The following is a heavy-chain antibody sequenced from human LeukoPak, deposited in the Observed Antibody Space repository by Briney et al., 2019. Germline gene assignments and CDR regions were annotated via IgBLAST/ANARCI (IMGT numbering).Heavy chain of an antibody. Sequence: GGSLRLSCAASGFTFSSYWMNWARQAPGKGLEWVSAIGGSGGSTYYADSVKGRFTISRDNSKNTLYLRVNSLRAEDTAVYYCAKERDYGDYVVDYWGQGTLVTVSS. D-gene: IGHD4-17*01. CDR2: IGGSGGST. J-gene: IGHJ4*02. V-gene: IGHV3-23*01. CDR3: AKERDYGDYVVDY. CDR1: GFTFSSYW.